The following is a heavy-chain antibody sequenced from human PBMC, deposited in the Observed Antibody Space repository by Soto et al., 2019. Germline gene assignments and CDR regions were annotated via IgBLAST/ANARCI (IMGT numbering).Heavy chain of an antibody. V-gene: IGHV1-2*02. CDR2: TNPYSGDT. J-gene: IGHJ1*01. D-gene: IGHD6-13*01. CDR1: GYSFTTYG. CDR3: AKGIAAAGTVG. Sequence: ASVKVSCKASGYSFTTYGISWVRQAPGQGLEWMGWTNPYSGDTNYAQKFQGRVTMTRDTSISTAYMELSRLRSDDTAVYYCAKGIAAAGTVGWGQG.